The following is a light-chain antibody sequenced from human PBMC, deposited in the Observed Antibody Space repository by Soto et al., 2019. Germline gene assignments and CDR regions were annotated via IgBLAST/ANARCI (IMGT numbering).Light chain of an antibody. V-gene: IGKV1-5*01. CDR1: QSISDW. J-gene: IGKJ2*01. Sequence: DIQMTQSPSTLSASVGDRVTITCRASQSISDWLAWYQQKPGKAPKLLIYDAYSLESGVPSRFSGSGSGTEFTLTISSLQPDDFATYYCQQYNSYSPYTFGQGTKLEIK. CDR2: DAY. CDR3: QQYNSYSPYT.